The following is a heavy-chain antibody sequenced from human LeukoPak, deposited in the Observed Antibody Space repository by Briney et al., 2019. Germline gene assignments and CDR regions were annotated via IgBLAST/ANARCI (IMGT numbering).Heavy chain of an antibody. J-gene: IGHJ4*02. Sequence: GRSLRLSCAASGFTFSSYAMHWVRQAPGKGLEWVAVISYDGSNKYYADSVKGRFTISRDNSKNTLYLQMNSLRAEDTAVYYCARAEGYPHYYLDYWGQGTLVTVSS. CDR3: ARAEGYPHYYLDY. CDR1: GFTFSSYA. V-gene: IGHV3-30*04. D-gene: IGHD5-18*01. CDR2: ISYDGSNK.